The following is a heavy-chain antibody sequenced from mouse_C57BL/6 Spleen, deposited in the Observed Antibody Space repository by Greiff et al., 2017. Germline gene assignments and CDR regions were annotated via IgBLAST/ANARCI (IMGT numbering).Heavy chain of an antibody. J-gene: IGHJ4*01. D-gene: IGHD2-3*01. V-gene: IGHV1-55*01. CDR2: IYPGSGST. CDR1: GYTFTSYW. CDR3: ARGDDRGAMDY. Sequence: QVQLKQPGAELLKPGASVKMSCKASGYTFTSYWITWVKQRPAQGLEWIGDIYPGSGSTNYNEKFKSKATLTVDTSSSTAYMQLSSLTSEDSAVYYCARGDDRGAMDYWGQGTSVTVSS.